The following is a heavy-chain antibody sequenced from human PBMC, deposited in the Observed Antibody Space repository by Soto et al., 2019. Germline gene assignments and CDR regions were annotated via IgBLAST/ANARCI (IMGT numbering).Heavy chain of an antibody. CDR1: GGSISSGDYY. Sequence: QVQLQESGPGLVKPSQTLSLTCTVSGGSISSGDYYWSWIRQPPGKGLEWIGYIYYSGSTYYKPSPXSXXTISVATSKTQFSLKLSSVTAADTAVYYCASTSYGYTFYDYWGQGTLVTVSS. CDR2: IYYSGST. J-gene: IGHJ4*02. CDR3: ASTSYGYTFYDY. V-gene: IGHV4-30-4*01. D-gene: IGHD5-18*01.